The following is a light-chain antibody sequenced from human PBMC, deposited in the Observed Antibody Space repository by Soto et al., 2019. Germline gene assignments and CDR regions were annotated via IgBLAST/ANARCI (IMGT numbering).Light chain of an antibody. CDR3: QQRSYLFT. J-gene: IGKJ4*01. CDR2: DAS. Sequence: ELVLTQSPATLSLSPGERATLSCRVSQSVGSSLAWYQQKPGQAPRLLIYDASNRATGIQARFSGSGSGTEFTLTINSLEPEDVAVYYCQQRSYLFTFGGGTKVDIK. V-gene: IGKV3-11*01. CDR1: QSVGSS.